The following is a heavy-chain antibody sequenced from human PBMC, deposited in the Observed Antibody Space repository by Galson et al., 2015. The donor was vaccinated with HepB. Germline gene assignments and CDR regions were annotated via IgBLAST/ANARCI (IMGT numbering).Heavy chain of an antibody. D-gene: IGHD2-2*03. Sequence: SVKVSCKASGYTFTSYGISWVRQAPGQGLEWMGWISAYNGNTNYAQKLQGRVTMTTDTSTSTAYMELRSLRSDDTAVYYCARALMDIVVVPAATGYFCMDVWGQGTTVTVSS. J-gene: IGHJ6*02. V-gene: IGHV1-18*04. CDR2: ISAYNGNT. CDR1: GYTFTSYG. CDR3: ARALMDIVVVPAATGYFCMDV.